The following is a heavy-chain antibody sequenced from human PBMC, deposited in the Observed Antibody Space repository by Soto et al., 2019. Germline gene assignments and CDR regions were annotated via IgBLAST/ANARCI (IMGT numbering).Heavy chain of an antibody. CDR2: FDPEDGET. CDR1: GYTLTELS. Sequence: ASVKVSCKVSGYTLTELSMHWVRQAPGKGLERMGGFDPEDGETIYAQKFQGRVTMTEDTSTDTAYMELSSLRSEDTAVYYCAIFGYCSSTNCPRYFDYWGQGTLVPVXS. V-gene: IGHV1-24*01. J-gene: IGHJ4*02. D-gene: IGHD2-2*03. CDR3: AIFGYCSSTNCPRYFDY.